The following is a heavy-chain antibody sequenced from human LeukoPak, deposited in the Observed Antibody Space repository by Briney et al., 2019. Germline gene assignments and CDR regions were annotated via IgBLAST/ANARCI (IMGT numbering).Heavy chain of an antibody. J-gene: IGHJ3*02. Sequence: SETLSLTCTVSGGSISSGSYYWSWIRQPAGKGLEWIGRIYTSGSTNYNPSHKSRFTISVDTSKNQFSLKLSSVTAADTAVYYCAREWELLREDAFDIWGQGTMVTVSS. D-gene: IGHD1-26*01. CDR1: GGSISSGSYY. CDR2: IYTSGST. V-gene: IGHV4-61*02. CDR3: AREWELLREDAFDI.